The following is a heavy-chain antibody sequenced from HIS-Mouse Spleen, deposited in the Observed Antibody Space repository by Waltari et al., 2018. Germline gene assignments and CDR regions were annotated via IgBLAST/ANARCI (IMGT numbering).Heavy chain of an antibody. CDR3: AKASSGWLDY. CDR2: ISYDGSNK. Sequence: QVQLVESGGDVVQPGRSLRLSCAASGFTFTRHAMHWVRQVPGTGLEWVAVISYDGSNKYYADSVKGRFTISRDNSKNTLYLQMNSLRAEDTAVYYCAKASSGWLDYWGQGTLVTVSS. J-gene: IGHJ4*02. V-gene: IGHV3-30*18. D-gene: IGHD6-19*01. CDR1: GFTFTRHA.